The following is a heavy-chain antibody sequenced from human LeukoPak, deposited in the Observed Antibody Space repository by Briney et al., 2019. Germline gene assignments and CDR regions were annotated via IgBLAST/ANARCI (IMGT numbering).Heavy chain of an antibody. Sequence: ASVKVSCKASGGTLSSYAISWVRQAPGQGLEWMGRIIPILGIANYAQKFQGGVTITADTFMSTAYMELSSLRSEDTAVFYCARDAPPYFDWVGHGMDVWGQGTTVTVSS. J-gene: IGHJ6*02. V-gene: IGHV1-69*04. CDR1: GGTLSSYA. CDR2: IIPILGIA. D-gene: IGHD3-9*01. CDR3: ARDAPPYFDWVGHGMDV.